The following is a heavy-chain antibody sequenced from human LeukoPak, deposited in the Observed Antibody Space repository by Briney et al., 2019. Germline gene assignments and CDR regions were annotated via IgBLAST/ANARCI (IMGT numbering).Heavy chain of an antibody. CDR2: MNPGDADA. CDR1: GYTFTRYW. CDR3: ARRPTSGQYYFDE. V-gene: IGHV5-51*01. Sequence: GESLKISCKGSGYTFTRYWIAWVRQMPGEGVEWMAIMNPGDADATYSPSFQGQVTVSVDKSVSTAYLQWSSLRAADTAIYYCARRPTSGQYYFDEWGQGTLVTVPS. D-gene: IGHD6-19*01. J-gene: IGHJ4*02.